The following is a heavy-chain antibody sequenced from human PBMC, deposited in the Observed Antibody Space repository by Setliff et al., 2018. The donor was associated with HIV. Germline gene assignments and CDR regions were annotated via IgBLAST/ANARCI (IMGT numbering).Heavy chain of an antibody. D-gene: IGHD6-19*01. V-gene: IGHV4-39*01. CDR3: ARHSSGWSHPDY. CDR2: IYHSGTT. CDR1: GGSISSGSFY. Sequence: KPSETLSLTCTVSGGSISSGSFYWGWIRQPPGKGLEWIGTIYHSGTTYYNPSLKSRVTISVDTSKNQFSLKLSSVTAADTAVYYCARHSSGWSHPDYWGQGTPVTVSS. J-gene: IGHJ4*02.